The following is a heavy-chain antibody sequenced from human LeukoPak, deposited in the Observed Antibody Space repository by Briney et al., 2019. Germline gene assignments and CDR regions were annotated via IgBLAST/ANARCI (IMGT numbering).Heavy chain of an antibody. D-gene: IGHD6-19*01. CDR1: GYTFTSYY. CDR3: ARDKSSGWPPIHAFDI. V-gene: IGHV1-46*01. CDR2: INPSGGST. Sequence: ASVKVSCKASGYTFTSYYMHWVRQAPGQGLEWMGMINPSGGSTSYAQKFQGRVTMTRDTSISTAYMELSRLRSDDTAVYYCARDKSSGWPPIHAFDIWGQGTMVTVSS. J-gene: IGHJ3*02.